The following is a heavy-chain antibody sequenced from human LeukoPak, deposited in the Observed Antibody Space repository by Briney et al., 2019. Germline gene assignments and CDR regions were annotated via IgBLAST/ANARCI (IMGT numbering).Heavy chain of an antibody. CDR1: GGSIRDYY. CDR3: ARHGGLVRGFSDAFDI. V-gene: IGHV4-59*08. CDR2: IYYSGNT. Sequence: SETLSLTCTVSGGSIRDYYWGWIRQPPGKGLEWTGYIYYSGNTNYNPSLKSRVAIPLDTSKNQFSLRLTSVTAADAAVYYCARHGGLVRGFSDAFDIWGQGAMVTVSS. J-gene: IGHJ3*02. D-gene: IGHD3-10*01.